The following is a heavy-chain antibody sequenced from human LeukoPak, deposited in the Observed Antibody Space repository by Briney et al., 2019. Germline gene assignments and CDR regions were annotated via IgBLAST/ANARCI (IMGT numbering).Heavy chain of an antibody. D-gene: IGHD3-22*01. CDR1: GFTFSSYG. Sequence: GGSLRLSCAASGFTFSSYGMHWVRQAPGKGLEWVAVISYDGSNKYYADSVKGRFTISRDNSKNTLYLQMNSLRAEDTAVYYCAKATRYYYDSSGYYRETNDYWGQGTLVTVSS. J-gene: IGHJ4*02. CDR3: AKATRYYYDSSGYYRETNDY. V-gene: IGHV3-30*18. CDR2: ISYDGSNK.